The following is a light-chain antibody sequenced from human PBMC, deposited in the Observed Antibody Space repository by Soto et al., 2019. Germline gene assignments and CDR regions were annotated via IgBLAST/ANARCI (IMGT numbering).Light chain of an antibody. CDR1: SSDVGGFNY. J-gene: IGLJ1*01. Sequence: QSVLAQPASVSGSPGQSITISCTGTSSDVGGFNYVSWYQQHPGKAPKLMIYDVTNRPSGVSYRFSGSKSGNTASLTISGLQAEDEADYYCNSYTSSTTYDFVTGTKVTVL. CDR2: DVT. V-gene: IGLV2-14*03. CDR3: NSYTSSTTYD.